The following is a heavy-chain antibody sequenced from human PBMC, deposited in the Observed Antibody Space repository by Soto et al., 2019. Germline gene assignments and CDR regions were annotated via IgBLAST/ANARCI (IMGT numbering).Heavy chain of an antibody. V-gene: IGHV3-23*01. J-gene: IGHJ4*02. CDR1: GFTFSSYA. CDR3: GKGLGSSGWSDYDY. D-gene: IGHD6-19*01. Sequence: EVQVLESGGGLVQPGGSLRLSCAASGFTFSSYAMTWVRQAPGLGLEWVSGISSSGDRTHYADSVKGRFTISRDNSENTVSLQMNSLRADDTAVYYCGKGLGSSGWSDYDYWGQGTLVTVSS. CDR2: ISSSGDRT.